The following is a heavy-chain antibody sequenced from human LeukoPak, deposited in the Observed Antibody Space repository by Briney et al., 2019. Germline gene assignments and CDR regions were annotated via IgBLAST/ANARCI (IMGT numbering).Heavy chain of an antibody. D-gene: IGHD3-22*01. J-gene: IGHJ4*02. CDR3: ARFYYYDSSGYYFDY. CDR2: IYHSGST. CDR1: GYSISSGYY. V-gene: IGHV4-38-2*02. Sequence: ASETLSLTCTVSGYSISSGYYWGWIRQPPGKGLEWIGSIYHSGSTYYNPSLKSRVTISVDTSKNQFSLKLSSVTAADTAVYYCARFYYYDSSGYYFDYWGQGTLVTVSS.